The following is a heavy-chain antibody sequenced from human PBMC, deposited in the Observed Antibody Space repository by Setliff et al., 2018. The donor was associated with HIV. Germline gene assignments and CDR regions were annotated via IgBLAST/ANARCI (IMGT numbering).Heavy chain of an antibody. CDR3: ARHSDFWSEDAFDI. CDR1: GGSMNSYY. CDR2: IYTSGST. V-gene: IGHV4-4*09. J-gene: IGHJ3*02. Sequence: SETLSLTCTVSGGSMNSYYWSWIRQPPGKGLEWIGYIYTSGSTKYNPSLKSRVTILVDPSKNQFSLRLSSVTAADTAVYYCARHSDFWSEDAFDIWAQGTVVTVS. D-gene: IGHD3-3*01.